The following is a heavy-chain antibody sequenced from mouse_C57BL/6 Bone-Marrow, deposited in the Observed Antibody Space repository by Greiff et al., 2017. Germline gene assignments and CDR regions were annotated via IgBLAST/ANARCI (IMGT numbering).Heavy chain of an antibody. D-gene: IGHD1-1*01. V-gene: IGHV1-81*01. CDR1: GYTFTSYG. J-gene: IGHJ3*01. Sequence: VKLVESGAELARPGASVKLSCKASGYTFTSYGISWVKQRTGQGLEWIGEIYPRSGNTYYNEKFKGKATLTADKSSSTAYMELRSLTSEDSAVYFCARRIHYYGSSSVAYWGQGTLVTVSA. CDR3: ARRIHYYGSSSVAY. CDR2: IYPRSGNT.